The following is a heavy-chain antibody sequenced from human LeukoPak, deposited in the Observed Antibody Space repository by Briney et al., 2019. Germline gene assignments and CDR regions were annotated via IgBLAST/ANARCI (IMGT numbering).Heavy chain of an antibody. J-gene: IGHJ4*02. Sequence: PSETLSLTCTVSGGSIISYYWSWIRQPPGKGLEWIGYIYYSGSANYNPSLKSRVTISVDTSKNQFSLKLSSVTAADTAVYYCARSRNTAMVTLDYWGQGTLVTVSS. CDR1: GGSIISYY. D-gene: IGHD5-18*01. CDR3: ARSRNTAMVTLDY. CDR2: IYYSGSA. V-gene: IGHV4-59*08.